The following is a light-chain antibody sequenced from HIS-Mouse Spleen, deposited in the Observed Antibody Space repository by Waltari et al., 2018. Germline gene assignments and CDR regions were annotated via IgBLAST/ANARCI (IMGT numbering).Light chain of an antibody. CDR2: DVS. J-gene: IGLJ3*02. CDR1: SSDVGGYNH. V-gene: IGLV2-14*03. CDR3: SSYTSSVWV. Sequence: QSALTQPASVSGSPGQSITISCTGTSSDVGGYNHVSWYQQHPGKAPKLMIYDVSNRPSGVSKRFSGSKSGNSASLTISGLQAEYGADYYCSSYTSSVWVFGGGTKLTVL.